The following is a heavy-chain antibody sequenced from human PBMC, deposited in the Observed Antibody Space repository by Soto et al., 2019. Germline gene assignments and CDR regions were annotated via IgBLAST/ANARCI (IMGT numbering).Heavy chain of an antibody. CDR1: GFTFDDYG. Sequence: PRGSLRLSCAASGFTFDDYGMSWVRQAPGEGLEWVSAISGSGGSTYYADSVKGRFTISRDNSKNTLYLQMNSLRAEDTAVYYCAKDSTYYDFWSGPSPIDYWGQGTLVTVSS. CDR2: ISGSGGST. D-gene: IGHD3-3*01. J-gene: IGHJ4*02. V-gene: IGHV3-23*01. CDR3: AKDSTYYDFWSGPSPIDY.